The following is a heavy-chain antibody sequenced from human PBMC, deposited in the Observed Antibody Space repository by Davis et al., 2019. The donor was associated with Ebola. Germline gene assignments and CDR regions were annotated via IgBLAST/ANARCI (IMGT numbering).Heavy chain of an antibody. CDR1: GYTFISYD. Sequence: AASVKVSCKASGYTFISYDMHWVRQAPGQGLEWMGRINPNSGGTNYAQKFQGRVTMTRDTSISTAYMELSRLRSDDTAVYYCAREILWSLEYYFDYWGQGTLDTVSS. J-gene: IGHJ4*02. V-gene: IGHV1-2*06. D-gene: IGHD2/OR15-2a*01. CDR2: INPNSGGT. CDR3: AREILWSLEYYFDY.